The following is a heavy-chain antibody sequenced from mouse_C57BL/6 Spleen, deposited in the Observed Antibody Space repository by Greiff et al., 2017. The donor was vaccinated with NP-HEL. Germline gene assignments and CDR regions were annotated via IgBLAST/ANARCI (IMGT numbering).Heavy chain of an antibody. D-gene: IGHD4-1*01. Sequence: VQLQQSGAELVKPGASVKISCKASGYAFSSYWMNWVKQRPGKGLEWIGQIYPGDGDTNYNGKFKGKATLTADKSSSTAYIQLSSLTSEDSAVYFCASWELGRGYFDVWGTGTTVTVSS. CDR2: IYPGDGDT. CDR3: ASWELGRGYFDV. J-gene: IGHJ1*03. V-gene: IGHV1-80*01. CDR1: GYAFSSYW.